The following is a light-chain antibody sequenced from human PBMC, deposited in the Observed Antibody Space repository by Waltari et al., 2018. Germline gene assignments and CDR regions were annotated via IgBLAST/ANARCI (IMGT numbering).Light chain of an antibody. CDR3: SSYADNKGV. V-gene: IGLV2-8*01. CDR1: GSDIGGYNY. Sequence: QSALTQPPSASGSPGQSVTISCTGTGSDIGGYNYVSWYQQHPGKAPQLMIYEVTKRPSGVPDRFSGSKSGNTASLTVSGLQAEDEAYYYCSSYADNKGVFGGGTKLTVL. J-gene: IGLJ2*01. CDR2: EVT.